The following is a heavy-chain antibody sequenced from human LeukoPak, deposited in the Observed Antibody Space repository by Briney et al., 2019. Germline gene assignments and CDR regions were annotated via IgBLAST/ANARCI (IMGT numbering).Heavy chain of an antibody. D-gene: IGHD3-10*01. CDR3: ATLWFGELLGADY. CDR2: ISSSGSTI. CDR1: GFTFSSYE. Sequence: GGSLRLSCAASGFTFSSYEMNWVRQAPGKGLEWVSYISSSGSTIYYADPVKGRFTISRDNAKNSLYLQMNSLRAEDTAVYYCATLWFGELLGADYWGQGTLVTVPS. J-gene: IGHJ4*02. V-gene: IGHV3-48*03.